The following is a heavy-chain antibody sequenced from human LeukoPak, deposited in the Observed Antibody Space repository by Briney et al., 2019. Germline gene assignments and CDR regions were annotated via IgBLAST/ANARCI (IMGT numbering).Heavy chain of an antibody. CDR1: GGSISSSNW. CDR3: ARRGLIAAGPFDC. Sequence: SGTLSLTCAVSGGSISSSNWWSWVRQPPGKGLEWIGEIYHSGSTNYNPSLKSRVTISVDKSKNQFSLNLSSVTAADTAVYYCARRGLIAAGPFDCWGQGTLVTVSS. V-gene: IGHV4-4*02. CDR2: IYHSGST. D-gene: IGHD6-13*01. J-gene: IGHJ4*02.